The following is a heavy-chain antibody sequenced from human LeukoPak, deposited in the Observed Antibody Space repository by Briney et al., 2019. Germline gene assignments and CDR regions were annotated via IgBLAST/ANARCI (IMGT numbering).Heavy chain of an antibody. CDR1: GFRFSGYS. D-gene: IGHD5-12*01. CDR3: ARAPWQRSIADAFDI. Sequence: GGSLRLSCAASGFRFSGYSMSWVRQAPGKGLDWVSSISSSSSYIYYADSVKGRFTISRHNAKNSLFLQMNSLRAEDTAVYYCARAPWQRSIADAFDIWGQGTMVTVSS. CDR2: ISSSSSYI. J-gene: IGHJ3*02. V-gene: IGHV3-21*01.